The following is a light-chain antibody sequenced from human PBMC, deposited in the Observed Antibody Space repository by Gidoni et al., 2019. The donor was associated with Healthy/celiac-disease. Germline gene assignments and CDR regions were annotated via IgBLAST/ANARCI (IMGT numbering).Light chain of an antibody. Sequence: EIVLTQSPATLSLSPGERATLSCRASQSVSSYLAWYQQKPGQAPRLLIYDASNRATGIPARFSGSGSGTDFTLTISSREPEDFAVYYCQQRSNWPPRGTFXQXTRLEIK. J-gene: IGKJ5*01. CDR2: DAS. CDR1: QSVSSY. V-gene: IGKV3-11*01. CDR3: QQRSNWPPRGT.